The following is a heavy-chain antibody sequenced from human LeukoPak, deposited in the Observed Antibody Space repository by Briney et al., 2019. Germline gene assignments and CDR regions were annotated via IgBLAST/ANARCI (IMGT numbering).Heavy chain of an antibody. J-gene: IGHJ4*02. CDR1: GGSFSGYY. D-gene: IGHD6-13*01. CDR3: ARNLIPEQLVVNF. CDR2: INHSGST. V-gene: IGHV4-34*01. Sequence: SETLSLTCAVYGGSFSGYYWSWIRQPPGKGLEWIGEINHSGSTNYNPSLKSRVTMSVDTSKNQFSLNLQSVTPEDTAVYYCARNLIPEQLVVNFWGQGTLVTVSS.